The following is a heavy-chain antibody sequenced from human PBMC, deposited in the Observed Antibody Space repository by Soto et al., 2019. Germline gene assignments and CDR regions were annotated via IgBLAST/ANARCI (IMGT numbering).Heavy chain of an antibody. Sequence: QVQLVQSGAEVRKPGASVKLSCEASGYILTYEAMHWVRQAPGQSLEWMGWINAGNGNTKYSQKFQGRVTITRDTSARIVYLEMSSLTSEDTAIYYCADGSGTSLPYWGQGTLVTVSS. CDR2: INAGNGNT. CDR1: GYILTYEA. D-gene: IGHD1-26*01. CDR3: ADGSGTSLPY. V-gene: IGHV1-3*01. J-gene: IGHJ4*02.